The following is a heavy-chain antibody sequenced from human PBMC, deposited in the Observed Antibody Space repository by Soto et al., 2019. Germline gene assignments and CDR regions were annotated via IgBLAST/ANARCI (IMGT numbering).Heavy chain of an antibody. J-gene: IGHJ3*02. Sequence: QVQLQQWGAGLLKPSETLSLTCAVYGGFVTSGSYYWSWIRQPPGKGLEWIGEMSHSGGTHFNPSLKSRVTLSVDTSKNQFTPKMSSVTAADTALYYCARVERGTATTVVDAFDIWGPGTMVTVSS. CDR3: ARVERGTATTVVDAFDI. CDR1: GGFVTSGSYY. CDR2: MSHSGGT. D-gene: IGHD1-1*01. V-gene: IGHV4-34*01.